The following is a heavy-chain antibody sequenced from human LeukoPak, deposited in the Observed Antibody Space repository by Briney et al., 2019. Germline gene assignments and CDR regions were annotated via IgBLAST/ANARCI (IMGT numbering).Heavy chain of an antibody. D-gene: IGHD5-12*01. CDR2: IWCDGSNT. V-gene: IGHV3-33*01. CDR1: GFTFSSLC. J-gene: IGHJ5*02. CDR3: ERGSGYDRSWLDP. Sequence: GGSLRLSCAASGFTFSSLCMHWVRQAPGKWLEWVAFIWCDGSNTYYADSVKGRFTNSRDNYNNTLYLQMHSLRAEDRGVYYCERGSGYDRSWLDPWGQGTLVTVSS.